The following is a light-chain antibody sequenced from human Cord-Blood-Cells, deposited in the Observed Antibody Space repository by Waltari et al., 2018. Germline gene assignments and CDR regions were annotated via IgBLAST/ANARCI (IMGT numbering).Light chain of an antibody. Sequence: DIQMTQSPSTLSASVGDRVTITCRASQSISSWLAWYQQKPGKAPKLLIYKASSLESGVPARFSGSGSGTEFTLTISSLQPDDFATYYGQQYNSYSYTFAQGTKLEIK. CDR3: QQYNSYSYT. CDR2: KAS. J-gene: IGKJ2*01. V-gene: IGKV1-5*03. CDR1: QSISSW.